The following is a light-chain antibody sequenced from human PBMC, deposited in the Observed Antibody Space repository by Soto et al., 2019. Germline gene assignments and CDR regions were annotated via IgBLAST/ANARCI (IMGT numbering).Light chain of an antibody. V-gene: IGLV2-8*01. CDR1: SSDVGFYNF. J-gene: IGLJ1*01. CDR3: ASYAGTKLFV. CDR2: EVT. Sequence: QSLLTQPPSASGSPGQSLTISCTGTSSDVGFYNFVSWYQQRPGKAPKLVIYEVTKRPSGVPDRFSGSKSGSTASLTVSGLQADDEADYYCASYAGTKLFVFGSGTKVTV.